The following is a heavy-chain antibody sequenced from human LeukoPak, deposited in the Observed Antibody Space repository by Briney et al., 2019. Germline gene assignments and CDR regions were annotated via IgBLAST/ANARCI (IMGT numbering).Heavy chain of an antibody. CDR1: GYAFIRYT. CDR2: INAGDGNT. D-gene: IGHD2-15*01. CDR3: ARAPDSAWFDP. Sequence: GASVKVSCKASGYAFIRYTMHWVRQAPGQRLEWMGWINAGDGNTKYSQKFQGRVTITRDTSASTAYMELSSLRSEDTAVYYCARAPDSAWFDPWGQGTLFTVSS. J-gene: IGHJ5*02. V-gene: IGHV1-3*01.